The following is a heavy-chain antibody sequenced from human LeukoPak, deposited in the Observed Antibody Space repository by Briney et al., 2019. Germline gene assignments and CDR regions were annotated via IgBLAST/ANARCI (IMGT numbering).Heavy chain of an antibody. CDR1: GFTFNSFA. V-gene: IGHV3-23*01. CDR3: AKRPRWLQFHL. Sequence: GGSLCLPCAASGFTFNSFATSWVRQAPGKGLEWVSGISGRGDNTSYADSVKGRFTISRDNSKNTLYLQMNSLRAEDTAVYYCAKRPRWLQFHLWGQGTLVTVSS. J-gene: IGHJ5*02. CDR2: ISGRGDNT. D-gene: IGHD5-24*01.